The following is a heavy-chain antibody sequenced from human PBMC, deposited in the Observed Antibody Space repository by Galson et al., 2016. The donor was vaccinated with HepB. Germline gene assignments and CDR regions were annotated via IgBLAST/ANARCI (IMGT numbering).Heavy chain of an antibody. CDR3: ARDDASSWYTRRNYNWFDS. CDR1: GGSISSSNW. Sequence: SETLSLTCAVSGGSISSSNWWSWVRQPPGKGLEWIGEIYHSGSTTYNPSLKSRVTISLDRSKNQFSLNLTSVTAADTAVYYCARDDASSWYTRRNYNWFDSWGQGTKVTVSS. D-gene: IGHD1-14*01. J-gene: IGHJ5*01. CDR2: IYHSGST. V-gene: IGHV4-4*02.